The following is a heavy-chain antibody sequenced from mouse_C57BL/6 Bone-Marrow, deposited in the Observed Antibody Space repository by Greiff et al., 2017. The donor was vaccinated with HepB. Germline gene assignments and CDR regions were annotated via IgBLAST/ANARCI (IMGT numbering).Heavy chain of an antibody. CDR1: GFTIKDDY. V-gene: IGHV14-4*01. CDR2: IDPENCDT. Sequence: EVQLPQSGAELVRPGASVKLSCPASGFTIKDDYMHWVKQRPEQGLEWIGWIDPENCDTEYASKFQGKATITADTSSNTAYLQLSSLTSEDTAVYYCTTSLWNYWGQGTTLTVSS. D-gene: IGHD1-1*01. CDR3: TTSLWNY. J-gene: IGHJ2*01.